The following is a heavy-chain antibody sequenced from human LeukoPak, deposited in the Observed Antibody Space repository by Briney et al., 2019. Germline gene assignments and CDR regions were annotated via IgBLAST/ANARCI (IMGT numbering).Heavy chain of an antibody. CDR3: AKDVVPDSGWDLDY. CDR2: FYPSGDST. D-gene: IGHD6-19*01. J-gene: IGHJ4*02. Sequence: GGSLRLSCAASGFTFSTYSMTWVRQGPGKGLEWVSSFYPSGDSTFYADSVKGRFTISRDNSKNTLYLQMSSLRTEDTAIYYCAKDVVPDSGWDLDYWGQGTLVTVSS. CDR1: GFTFSTYS. V-gene: IGHV3-23*01.